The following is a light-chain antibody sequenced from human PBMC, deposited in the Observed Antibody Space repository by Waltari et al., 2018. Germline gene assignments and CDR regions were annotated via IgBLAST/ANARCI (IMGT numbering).Light chain of an antibody. V-gene: IGLV2-14*01. CDR1: SSDVGGYNP. CDR2: DVT. CDR3: SSYTSSATLV. J-gene: IGLJ1*01. Sequence: QSALTQPASVSGSPGQSIPVSCTGTSSDVGGYNPVSWYQQHPGKAPKVMIYDVTNRPSGVSNRFSGSKSGNTASLTISGLQAEDEADYYCSSYTSSATLVFGTGTKVTVL.